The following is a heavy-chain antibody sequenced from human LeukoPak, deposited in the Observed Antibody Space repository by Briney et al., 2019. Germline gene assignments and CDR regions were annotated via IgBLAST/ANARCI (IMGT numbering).Heavy chain of an antibody. Sequence: ASVKVSCKASGYTFTSYYMHWVRQAPGQGLEWMGIINPSGGSTSYAQKFQGRVTMTRDMSTSTVYMELSSLRSEDTAVYYCARVISPYCDFWSGYLGWFDPWGQGTLVTVSS. CDR3: ARVISPYCDFWSGYLGWFDP. D-gene: IGHD3-3*01. CDR1: GYTFTSYY. V-gene: IGHV1-46*01. CDR2: INPSGGST. J-gene: IGHJ5*02.